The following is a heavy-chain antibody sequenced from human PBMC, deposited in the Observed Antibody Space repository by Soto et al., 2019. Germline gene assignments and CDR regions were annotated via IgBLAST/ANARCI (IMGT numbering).Heavy chain of an antibody. D-gene: IGHD6-13*01. J-gene: IGHJ3*02. Sequence: QVQLVESGGGVVQPGRSLRLSCAASGFTFSRYGMHWVRQAPGKGLEWVAGTWYDGSDKYYADSVKGRFTISRDNSKNTLYLQMRSLRAEDTAVYYCAKDLSSRVDAFDIWGQGTMVTVSS. V-gene: IGHV3-33*06. CDR3: AKDLSSRVDAFDI. CDR1: GFTFSRYG. CDR2: TWYDGSDK.